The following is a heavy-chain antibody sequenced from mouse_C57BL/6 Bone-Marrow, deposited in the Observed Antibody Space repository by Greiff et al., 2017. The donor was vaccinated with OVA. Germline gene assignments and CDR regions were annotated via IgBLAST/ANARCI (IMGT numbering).Heavy chain of an antibody. CDR3: ARSVLLTIDD. V-gene: IGHV1-69*01. J-gene: IGHJ2*01. Sequence: QVQLQQPGAELVMPGASVKLSCKASGYTFTSYWMHWVKQRPGQGLEWIGEIDPSDSYTNYNQKFKGKSTLTVDKSSSTAYVQLSSMTTEDSAVSYCARSVLLTIDDWGQGTTLTVSS. CDR1: GYTFTSYW. D-gene: IGHD1-1*01. CDR2: IDPSDSYT.